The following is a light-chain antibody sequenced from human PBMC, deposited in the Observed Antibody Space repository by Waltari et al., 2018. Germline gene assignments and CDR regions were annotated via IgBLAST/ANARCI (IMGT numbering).Light chain of an antibody. CDR1: SSDVGGYNY. CDR2: DVS. Sequence: QSALTQPRPVSGSPGQSVPIPCTGTSSDVGGYNYVSWYQQHPGKAPKLMIYDVSKRPSGVPDPFSGSKSGNTASLTISGLQAEDEADYYCCSYAGSYTWVFGGGTKLTVL. CDR3: CSYAGSYTWV. V-gene: IGLV2-11*01. J-gene: IGLJ3*02.